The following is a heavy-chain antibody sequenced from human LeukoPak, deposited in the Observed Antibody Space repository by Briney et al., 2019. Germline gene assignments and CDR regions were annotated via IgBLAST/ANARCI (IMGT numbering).Heavy chain of an antibody. CDR3: ARSQRVGALYPFDY. CDR2: IIPIFGTT. Sequence: ASVKVSCKASGGTFSSYSINWVRQAPGLGLEWMGGIIPIFGTTNYAQRFQDRVTITADKSTSTAFLELSSLRSDDTAVYYCARSQRVGALYPFDYWGQGTLVTVSS. D-gene: IGHD1-26*01. J-gene: IGHJ4*02. V-gene: IGHV1-69*06. CDR1: GGTFSSYS.